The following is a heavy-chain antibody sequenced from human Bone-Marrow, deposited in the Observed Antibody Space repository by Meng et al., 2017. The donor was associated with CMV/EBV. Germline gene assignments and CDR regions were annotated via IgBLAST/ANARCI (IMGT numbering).Heavy chain of an antibody. J-gene: IGHJ4*02. Sequence: QVQLVQSGAEVKKLGPSVKFSCKSSGYTFTSYGISWVRQAPGQGLGWMGWISAYNGNTNYAQKLQGRVTMTTDTSTSTAYMELRSLRSDDTAVYYCARGTGTTVGSWLDYWGQGTLVTVSS. CDR2: ISAYNGNT. D-gene: IGHD1-1*01. V-gene: IGHV1-18*01. CDR1: GYTFTSYG. CDR3: ARGTGTTVGSWLDY.